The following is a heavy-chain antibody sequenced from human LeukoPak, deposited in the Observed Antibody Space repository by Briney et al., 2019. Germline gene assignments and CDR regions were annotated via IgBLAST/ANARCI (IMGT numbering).Heavy chain of an antibody. J-gene: IGHJ3*02. Sequence: SQTLSLTCTVSGGSISSGGYYWSWIRQHPGKGLEWIGYIYYSGSTYYNPSLKSRVTISVDTSKNQFSLKLSSVTAADTAVYYCARDRDPAEDAFDIWGQGTMVTVSS. D-gene: IGHD3-10*01. CDR2: IYYSGST. CDR1: GGSISSGGYY. CDR3: ARDRDPAEDAFDI. V-gene: IGHV4-31*03.